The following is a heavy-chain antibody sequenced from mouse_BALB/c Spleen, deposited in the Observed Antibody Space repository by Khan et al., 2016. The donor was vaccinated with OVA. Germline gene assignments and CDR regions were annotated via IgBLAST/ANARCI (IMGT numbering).Heavy chain of an antibody. V-gene: IGHV14-1*02. Sequence: EVQLQESGAELVRPGALVKLSCKASGFNIKDYYIHWVKQRPEQGLEWIGWIDPENGNTIYDPKFLGKASITAETSSNTAYLQLSSLTSEDTAVYYCARDGYSPWFAYWGQGTLVTVSA. CDR2: IDPENGNT. CDR3: ARDGYSPWFAY. D-gene: IGHD2-3*01. J-gene: IGHJ3*01. CDR1: GFNIKDYY.